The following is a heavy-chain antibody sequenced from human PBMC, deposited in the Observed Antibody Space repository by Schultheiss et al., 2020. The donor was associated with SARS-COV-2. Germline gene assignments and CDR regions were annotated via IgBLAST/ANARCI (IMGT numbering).Heavy chain of an antibody. CDR2: IYYSGST. CDR3: ARASPYFDY. J-gene: IGHJ4*02. V-gene: IGHV4-61*01. CDR1: GGSVSSGSYY. Sequence: SETLSLTCTVSGGSVSSGSYYWSWIRQPPGKGLEWIGYIYYSGSTNYNPSLKSRVTISVDTSKNQFSLKLSSVTAADTAVYYCARASPYFDYWGQGALVTVSS.